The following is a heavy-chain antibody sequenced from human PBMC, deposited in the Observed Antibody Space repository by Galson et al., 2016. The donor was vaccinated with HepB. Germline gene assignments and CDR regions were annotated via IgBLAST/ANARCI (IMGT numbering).Heavy chain of an antibody. Sequence: SLRLSCAASGFTFSSYWMSWVRQAPGKRLECVANIKQDGNEKYYVDSVKGRFTISRDNSKNTVDLQIHSLRSEDAAVYFCARDFKLGAPDYMDVWGKGTTVTVS. J-gene: IGHJ6*03. V-gene: IGHV3-7*05. D-gene: IGHD1-26*01. CDR1: GFTFSSYW. CDR2: IKQDGNEK. CDR3: ARDFKLGAPDYMDV.